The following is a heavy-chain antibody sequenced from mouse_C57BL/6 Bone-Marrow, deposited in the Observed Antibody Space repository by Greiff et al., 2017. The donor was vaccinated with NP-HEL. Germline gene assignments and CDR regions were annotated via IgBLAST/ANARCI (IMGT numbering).Heavy chain of an antibody. CDR2: IHPNSGST. J-gene: IGHJ2*01. CDR3: ASTSDYYGSSY. D-gene: IGHD1-1*01. Sequence: VQLQQPGAELVKPGASVKLSCKASGCTFTSYWMHWVKQRPGQGLEWIGMIHPNSGSTNYNEKFKSKATLTVDKSSSTAYMQLSSLTSEDSAVYYCASTSDYYGSSYWGQGTTLTVSS. CDR1: GCTFTSYW. V-gene: IGHV1-64*01.